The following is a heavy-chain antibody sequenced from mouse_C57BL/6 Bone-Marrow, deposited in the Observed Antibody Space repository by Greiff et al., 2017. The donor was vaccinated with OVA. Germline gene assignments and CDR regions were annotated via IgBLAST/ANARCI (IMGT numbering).Heavy chain of an antibody. J-gene: IGHJ3*01. V-gene: IGHV1-82*01. Sequence: LVESGASVKISCKASGYAFSSSWMNWVKQRPGKGLEWIGRIYPGDGDTNYNGKFKGKATLTADKSSSTAYMQLSSLTSEDSAVYFCERFAYWGQGTLVTVSA. CDR3: ERFAY. CDR2: IYPGDGDT. CDR1: GYAFSSSW.